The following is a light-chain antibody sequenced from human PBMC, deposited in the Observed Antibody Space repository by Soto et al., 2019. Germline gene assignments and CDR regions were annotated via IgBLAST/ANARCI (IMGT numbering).Light chain of an antibody. Sequence: DIPMTQSPSSVSASVGDRVTITCRASQDISSWLAWYQQKPGKAPVLLIYEASRLQSGVPSRFSGRGSGTDFTLTISSLQPEDFATYYCQQGFSTPRTFGQGTTLEIK. CDR2: EAS. CDR1: QDISSW. J-gene: IGKJ2*01. V-gene: IGKV1-12*01. CDR3: QQGFSTPRT.